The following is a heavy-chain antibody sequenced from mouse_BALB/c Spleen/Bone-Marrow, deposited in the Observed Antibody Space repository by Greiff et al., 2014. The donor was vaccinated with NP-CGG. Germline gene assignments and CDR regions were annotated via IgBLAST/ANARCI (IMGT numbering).Heavy chain of an antibody. D-gene: IGHD2-3*01. CDR1: GFASSDYD. CDR2: ISHGGGTT. V-gene: IGHV5-12-1*01. J-gene: IGHJ4*01. CDR3: TRHGGYYPYYYAMDY. Sequence: EVHLVESGGGLVKPGGSLKLSCAASGFASSDYDMSWVRQTPEKRLEWVAYISHGGGTTYYSDTVKGRFTISRDNAKNTLYLQMSSLKSEDTAIYYCTRHGGYYPYYYAMDYWGQGTSVTVSS.